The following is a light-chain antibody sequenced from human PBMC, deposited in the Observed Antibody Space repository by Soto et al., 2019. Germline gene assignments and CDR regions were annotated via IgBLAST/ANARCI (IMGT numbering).Light chain of an antibody. CDR3: QQYGSSPIT. V-gene: IGKV3-20*01. J-gene: IGKJ5*01. Sequence: ESVLTQSPATLSVSPGEWATLSCRASQSVRSNLAWYQQRPGQAPRLLIYGASSRATGIPDRFSGSGSGTDFTLTISRLEPEDFAVYYCQQYGSSPITFGQGTRLEIK. CDR1: QSVRSN. CDR2: GAS.